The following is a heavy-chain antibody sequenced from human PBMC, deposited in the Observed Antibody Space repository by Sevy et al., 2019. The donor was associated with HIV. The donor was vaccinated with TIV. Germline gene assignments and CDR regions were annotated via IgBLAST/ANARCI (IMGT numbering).Heavy chain of an antibody. Sequence: GGSLRLSCTGSGFTFGDYAMSWFRQAPGKGLEWVGFIRSKDYGGSTEYAATGKGRLTISTEDSKCIAVLQMNSVKTAETAVYYCTRGYCYGSSGYSDYWGQGTLVTVSS. V-gene: IGHV3-49*03. D-gene: IGHD3-22*01. CDR3: TRGYCYGSSGYSDY. CDR1: GFTFGDYA. J-gene: IGHJ4*02. CDR2: IRSKDYGGST.